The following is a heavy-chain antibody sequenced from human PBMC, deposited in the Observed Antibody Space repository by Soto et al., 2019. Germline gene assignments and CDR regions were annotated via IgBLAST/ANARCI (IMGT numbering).Heavy chain of an antibody. CDR1: GGSISSYY. CDR2: IYYSGST. D-gene: IGHD5-18*01. CDR3: ASIPRGSSFGWFDY. J-gene: IGHJ4*02. Sequence: SETLSLTCTVSGGSISSYYWSWIRQPPGKGLEWIGYIYYSGSTNYNPSLKSRVTISVDTSKNQFSLKLSFVTAADTAVYYCASIPRGSSFGWFDYWGQGSLVTVSS. V-gene: IGHV4-59*01.